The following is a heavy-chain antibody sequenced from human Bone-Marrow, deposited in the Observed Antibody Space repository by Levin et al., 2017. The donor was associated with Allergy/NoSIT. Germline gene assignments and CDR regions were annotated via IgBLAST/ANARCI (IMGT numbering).Heavy chain of an antibody. CDR2: IYSGGST. Sequence: GESLKISCAASGFTVSSNYMSWVRQAPGKGPEWVSVIYSGGSTYYADSVKGRFTISRDNSNNTLYLQMNSLRAEDTAVYYCARGWFGELLSHWGQGTLVTVSS. CDR1: GFTVSSNY. V-gene: IGHV3-53*01. CDR3: ARGWFGELLSH. J-gene: IGHJ4*02. D-gene: IGHD3-10*01.